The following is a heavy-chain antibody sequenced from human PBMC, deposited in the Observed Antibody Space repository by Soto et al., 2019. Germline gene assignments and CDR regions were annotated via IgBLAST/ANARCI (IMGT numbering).Heavy chain of an antibody. V-gene: IGHV4-30-4*01. CDR3: ARYQKGPFDY. D-gene: IGHD2-2*01. Sequence: SETLSLTCTVSGGSISSGDYYWSWIRQPPGKGLEWIGYIYYGGSTYYNPSLKSRVTISVDTSKNQFSLKLTSVTAADTAVYYCARYQKGPFDYWGQGTLVTVSS. CDR1: GGSISSGDYY. J-gene: IGHJ4*02. CDR2: IYYGGST.